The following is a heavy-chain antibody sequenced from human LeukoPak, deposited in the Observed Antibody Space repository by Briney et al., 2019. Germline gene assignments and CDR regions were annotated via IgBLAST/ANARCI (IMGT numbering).Heavy chain of an antibody. Sequence: SETLSLTCGVHGGSFTDYYWSWIRQAPGKGLEWIGEINHSGSTNYNSSLKSRVTISVDTSKNQFSLKLSSVTAADTAVYYCARLGVYTSSWYRFYYFDYWGQGTLVTVSS. J-gene: IGHJ4*02. CDR3: ARLGVYTSSWYRFYYFDY. CDR1: GGSFTDYY. V-gene: IGHV4-34*01. D-gene: IGHD6-13*01. CDR2: INHSGST.